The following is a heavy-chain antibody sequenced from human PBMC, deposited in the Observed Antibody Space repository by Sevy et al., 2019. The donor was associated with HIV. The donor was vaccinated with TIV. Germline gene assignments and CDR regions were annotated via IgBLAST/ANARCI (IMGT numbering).Heavy chain of an antibody. J-gene: IGHJ4*02. D-gene: IGHD3-22*01. V-gene: IGHV3-33*01. Sequence: GGSLRLSCAAAGFTFSNYAMHWVRQAPGKGLEWVAIIWSDGAYQYHGDSVKGRFTISRDNSKNTLYLQMNNVRVEDTAVYYWARGGYYYDNAAYYAFDSWGQGTLVTVSS. CDR3: ARGGYYYDNAAYYAFDS. CDR1: GFTFSNYA. CDR2: IWSDGAYQ.